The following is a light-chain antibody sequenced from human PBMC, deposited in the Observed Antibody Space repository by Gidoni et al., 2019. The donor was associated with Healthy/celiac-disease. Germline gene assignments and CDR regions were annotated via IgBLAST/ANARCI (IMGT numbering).Light chain of an antibody. V-gene: IGLV2-23*01. J-gene: IGLJ3*02. Sequence: QSALTQPASVSGSPGQSITISCTGPSSDVGSYNLVSWYQQHPGKAPKLMIYEGSERPSGVSNRFSGSKSGNTASLTISGLPEDEADYYCGSYAGSSTLVFGGGTKLTVL. CDR2: EGS. CDR3: GSYAGSSTLV. CDR1: SSDVGSYNL.